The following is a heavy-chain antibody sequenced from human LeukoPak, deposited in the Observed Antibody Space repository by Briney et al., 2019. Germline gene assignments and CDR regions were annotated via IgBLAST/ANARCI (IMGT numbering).Heavy chain of an antibody. CDR2: IRYDGSNK. V-gene: IGHV3-30*02. Sequence: GGSLRLSCAASGFTFSSYGMHWVRQAPGKGLEWVAFIRYDGSNKYYADSVKGRFTISRDNSKNTLYLQMNSLRAEDTAVYYCAKDFATVTTRDAFDIWGQGTMVTVSS. D-gene: IGHD4-17*01. CDR3: AKDFATVTTRDAFDI. J-gene: IGHJ3*02. CDR1: GFTFSSYG.